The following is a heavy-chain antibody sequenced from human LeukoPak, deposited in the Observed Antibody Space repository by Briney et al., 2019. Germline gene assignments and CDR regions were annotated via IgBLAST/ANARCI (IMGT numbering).Heavy chain of an antibody. CDR1: GFTFSSYA. V-gene: IGHV3-23*01. J-gene: IGHJ6*04. Sequence: GGSLRLSCAASGFTFSSYAMSWVRQAPGKGLEWVSAISGSGGSTYYADSVKGRFTISRDNSKNTLYLQMNSLRAEDTAVYYCAKDTSYQLLYYYYYYGMDVWGKGTTVTVSS. CDR2: ISGSGGST. D-gene: IGHD2-2*02. CDR3: AKDTSYQLLYYYYYYGMDV.